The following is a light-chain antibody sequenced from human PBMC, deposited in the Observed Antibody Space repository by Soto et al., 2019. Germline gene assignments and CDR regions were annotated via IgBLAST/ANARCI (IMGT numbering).Light chain of an antibody. CDR3: QQRSNWPPVT. CDR1: QSVSSY. Sequence: EIVLTQSPATLSLSPGERATLSCRASQSVSSYLAWYQQKPGQAPRLLIYDASNRATGIPARFSGSVSGTDFTLTISSLYPEDFAIYYCQQRSNWPPVTFGGRTKVEIK. J-gene: IGKJ4*01. V-gene: IGKV3-11*01. CDR2: DAS.